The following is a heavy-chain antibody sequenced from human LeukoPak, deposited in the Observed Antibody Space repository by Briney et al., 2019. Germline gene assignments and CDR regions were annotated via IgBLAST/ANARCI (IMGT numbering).Heavy chain of an antibody. Sequence: SETLSLTCTVSGGSISSGGYYWSRIRQHPGKGLEWIGYIYYSGSTYYNPSLKSRVTISVDTSKNQFSLKLSSVTAADTAVYYCASSEGSSAFDYWGQGTLVTVSS. CDR2: IYYSGST. J-gene: IGHJ4*02. D-gene: IGHD6-6*01. CDR3: ASSEGSSAFDY. V-gene: IGHV4-31*03. CDR1: GGSISSGGYY.